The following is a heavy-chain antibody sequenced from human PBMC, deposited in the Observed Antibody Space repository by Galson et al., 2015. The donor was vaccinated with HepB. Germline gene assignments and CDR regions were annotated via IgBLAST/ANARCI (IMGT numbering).Heavy chain of an antibody. V-gene: IGHV7-4-1*02. CDR2: INTNTGNP. D-gene: IGHD2-8*01. CDR3: ARHNGAFDV. Sequence: SVKVSCKASRYTFTNYAMNWVRQAPGQGLEWMGWINTNTGNPTYAQGFTGRFVFSVDTSVSTAYLQISSLEAEDTAVYYCARHNGAFDVRGQGTMVTVSS. CDR1: RYTFTNYA. J-gene: IGHJ3*01.